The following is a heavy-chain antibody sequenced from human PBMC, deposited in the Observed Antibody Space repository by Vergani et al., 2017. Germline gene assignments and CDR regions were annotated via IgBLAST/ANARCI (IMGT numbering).Heavy chain of an antibody. J-gene: IGHJ4*02. CDR3: ANEGSANRIRGWLDH. Sequence: QVQLVESGGGVVQPGGSLRLSCVASGFSVSNSGMHWVRQTPGKGLEWVAFIQYDGSDIFYADFVEGRFTISRDNSKNSLYLQMRSLRFDDTAVYYCANEGSANRIRGWLDHWGQGALVTVSP. CDR2: IQYDGSDI. D-gene: IGHD3-10*01. V-gene: IGHV3-30*02. CDR1: GFSVSNSG.